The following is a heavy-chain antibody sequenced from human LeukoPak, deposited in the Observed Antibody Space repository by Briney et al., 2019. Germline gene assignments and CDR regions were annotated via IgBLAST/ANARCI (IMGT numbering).Heavy chain of an antibody. CDR3: ARGPLGWNDGRYFDL. D-gene: IGHD1-1*01. CDR2: IYYSGST. J-gene: IGHJ2*01. V-gene: IGHV4-31*03. Sequence: SETLSLTCTVSGGSISSGDHYWSWIRQHPGKGLEWIGYIYYSGSTYYNPSLKSRVTISVDTSKNQFSLKLSSVTAADTAVYYCARGPLGWNDGRYFDLWGRGTLVTVSS. CDR1: GGSISSGDHY.